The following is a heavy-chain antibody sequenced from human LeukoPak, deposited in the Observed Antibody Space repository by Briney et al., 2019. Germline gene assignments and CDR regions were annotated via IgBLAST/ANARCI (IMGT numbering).Heavy chain of an antibody. CDR2: ICDRGRT. Sequence: SRTLSLSCAVSVGSISTYHWSWIRPPPRGGRGWSWDICDRGRTSDPPSLKSQVPISVDTSKNQFSLQVSSVTAPDTAIYHCARDILLRGVYRPSPRVDVWGQGTTVTVSS. CDR1: VGSISTYH. CDR3: ARDILLRGVYRPSPRVDV. J-gene: IGHJ6*02. V-gene: IGHV4-59*12. D-gene: IGHD3-10*01.